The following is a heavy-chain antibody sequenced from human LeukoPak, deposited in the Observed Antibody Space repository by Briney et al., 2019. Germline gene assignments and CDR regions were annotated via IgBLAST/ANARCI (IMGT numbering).Heavy chain of an antibody. D-gene: IGHD2-21*01. CDR2: IKQDGSEK. CDR3: ARAGIVAPDY. CDR1: GFTFSTYA. J-gene: IGHJ4*02. Sequence: GGSLRLSCAASGFTFSTYAMSWVRQAPGKGLEWVANIKQDGSEKYYVDSVEGRFTISRDNAKNSLYLQMNSLRAEDTSVYFCARAGIVAPDYWGQGTVVTVSS. V-gene: IGHV3-7*04.